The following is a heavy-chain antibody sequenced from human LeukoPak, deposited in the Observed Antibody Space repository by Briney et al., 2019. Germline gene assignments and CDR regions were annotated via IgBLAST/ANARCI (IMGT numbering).Heavy chain of an antibody. CDR2: ISSSSSYI. V-gene: IGHV3-21*01. J-gene: IGHJ4*02. CDR3: ARGAIVGANFDY. CDR1: GFTFSSYS. Sequence: GGSLRLSCAASGFTFSSYSMNWVRQAPGKGLEWVSSISSSSSYIYYADLVKGRFTISRDNAKNSLYLQMNSLRAEDTAVYYCARGAIVGANFDYWGQGTLVTVSS. D-gene: IGHD1-26*01.